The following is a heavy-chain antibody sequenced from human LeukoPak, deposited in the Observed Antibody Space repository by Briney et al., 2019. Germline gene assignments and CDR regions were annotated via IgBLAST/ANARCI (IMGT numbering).Heavy chain of an antibody. J-gene: IGHJ6*03. CDR1: GYTFTSYG. Sequence: ASVKVSCKASGYTFTSYGISWVRQAPGQGLEWMGWISAYNGNTNYAQKLQGRVTMTTDTSTSTAYMELRSPRSDDTAVYYCARDESLGGYYYMDVWGKGTTVTISS. D-gene: IGHD3-16*01. CDR3: ARDESLGGYYYMDV. CDR2: ISAYNGNT. V-gene: IGHV1-18*01.